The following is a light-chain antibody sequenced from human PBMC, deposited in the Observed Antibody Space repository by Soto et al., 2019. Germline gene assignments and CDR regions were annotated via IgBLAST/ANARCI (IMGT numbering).Light chain of an antibody. J-gene: IGLJ1*01. CDR3: CSYAGSYSFYV. Sequence: QSALTQPRSVSGSPGQSVTISCTGTSRDVGGYNYVSWYQQHPGKAPKLMIYDVSKRPSGVPDRFSGSKSGNTASLTISGLQAEDEADYHCCSYAGSYSFYVFGTGTKVTVL. CDR1: SRDVGGYNY. CDR2: DVS. V-gene: IGLV2-11*01.